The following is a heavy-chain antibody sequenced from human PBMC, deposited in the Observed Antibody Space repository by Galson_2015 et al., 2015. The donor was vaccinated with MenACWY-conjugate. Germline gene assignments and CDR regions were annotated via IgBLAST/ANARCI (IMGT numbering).Heavy chain of an antibody. CDR1: RFTFDSYR. D-gene: IGHD1-1*01. CDR2: ISRDGGGT. Sequence: SLRLSCAASRFTFDSYRMSWVRQAPGKGLEWVTNISRDGGGTYYASSVKGRFTISKDNAENSLYLQMNSLRAEDTAIYYCARIIHDGLDYWGQGTLVTVSS. V-gene: IGHV3-7*01. J-gene: IGHJ4*02. CDR3: ARIIHDGLDY.